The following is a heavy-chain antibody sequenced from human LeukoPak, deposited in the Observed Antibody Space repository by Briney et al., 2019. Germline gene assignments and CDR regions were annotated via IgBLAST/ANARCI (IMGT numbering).Heavy chain of an antibody. V-gene: IGHV1-69*04. CDR1: GGTFISNA. J-gene: IGHJ5*02. D-gene: IGHD4-11*01. Sequence: GASVKVSCMASGGTFISNAITWVRQAPGQGLEWMGRIIPIFGITDYAQKLQGRVTITADKSTSTAYMEFSSLRSEDTAVYYCASGRMTTETTYCFDPWGQGTLITVSS. CDR2: IIPIFGIT. CDR3: ASGRMTTETTYCFDP.